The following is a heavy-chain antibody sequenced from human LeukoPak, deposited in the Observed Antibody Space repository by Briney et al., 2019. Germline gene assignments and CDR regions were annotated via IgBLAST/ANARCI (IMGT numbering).Heavy chain of an antibody. Sequence: GGSLRLSCAASGFTFDDHDMTWVRQAPGEGLEWVSSINWNGGRTYYADSVKGRFTISRDNAKNSLYLQMHSLRAEDTALYYCARVSDISVAAYFDYWGQGTLVTVSS. D-gene: IGHD6-19*01. CDR3: ARVSDISVAAYFDY. CDR2: INWNGGRT. V-gene: IGHV3-20*04. CDR1: GFTFDDHD. J-gene: IGHJ4*02.